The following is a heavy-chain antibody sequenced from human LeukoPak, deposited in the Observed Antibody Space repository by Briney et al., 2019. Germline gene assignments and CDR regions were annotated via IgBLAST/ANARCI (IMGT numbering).Heavy chain of an antibody. CDR1: GYTFTSYY. Sequence: ASVKVSCKASGYTFTSYYMHWVRQAPGQGLEWMGIINPSGGSTSYAQKFQGRVTMTRDMSTSTDYMELSSLRSEDTAVYYCARVRFGTYYYYYYMDVWGKGTTVTISS. CDR3: ARVRFGTYYYYYYMDV. V-gene: IGHV1-46*01. D-gene: IGHD3-10*01. CDR2: INPSGGST. J-gene: IGHJ6*03.